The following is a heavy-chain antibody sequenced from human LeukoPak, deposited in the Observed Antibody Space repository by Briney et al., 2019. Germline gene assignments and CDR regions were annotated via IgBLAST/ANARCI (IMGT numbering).Heavy chain of an antibody. Sequence: GGSLRLSCAASGFTFSSYAMSWVRQAPGKGLEWVSAISGSGGSTYYADSVKGRFTISRDNSKNTLYLQMNSLRADDTAEYYCAKDLDAYCSSTSCSDAFDIWGQGTMVTVSS. J-gene: IGHJ3*02. V-gene: IGHV3-23*01. CDR1: GFTFSSYA. CDR3: AKDLDAYCSSTSCSDAFDI. CDR2: ISGSGGST. D-gene: IGHD2-2*01.